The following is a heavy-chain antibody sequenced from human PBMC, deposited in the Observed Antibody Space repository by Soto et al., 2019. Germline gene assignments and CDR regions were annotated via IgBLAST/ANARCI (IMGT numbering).Heavy chain of an antibody. V-gene: IGHV1-69*13. Sequence: GASVKVSCKASGGTFSSYAISWVRQAPGQGLEWMGGIIPILGTANYAQKFQGRVTITADESTSTAYMELSSLRSEDTAVYYCARREVAARPSWFDPWGQGTLVTVSS. CDR3: ARREVAARPSWFDP. CDR1: GGTFSSYA. J-gene: IGHJ5*02. D-gene: IGHD6-6*01. CDR2: IIPILGTA.